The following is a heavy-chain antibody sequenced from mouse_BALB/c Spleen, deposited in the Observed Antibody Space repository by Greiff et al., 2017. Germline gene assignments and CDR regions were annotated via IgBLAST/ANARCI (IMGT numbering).Heavy chain of an antibody. D-gene: IGHD1-1*01. V-gene: IGHV1-5*01. CDR2: IYPGNSDT. J-gene: IGHJ2*01. CDR3: TRRYYGSRGYFDY. Sequence: EVQLQQSGTVLARPGASVKMSCKASGYSFTSYWMHWVKQRPGQGLEWIGAIYPGNSDTSYNQKFKGKAKLTAVTSASTAYMELSSLTNEDSAVYYCTRRYYGSRGYFDYWGQGTTLTVSS. CDR1: GYSFTSYW.